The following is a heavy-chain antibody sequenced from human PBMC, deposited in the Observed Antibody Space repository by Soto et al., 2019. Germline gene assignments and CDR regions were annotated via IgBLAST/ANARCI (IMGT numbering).Heavy chain of an antibody. CDR2: ISHSGRI. Sequence: QVQLQQWGAGLLKPSETLSLTCAVYGGSVSSGSYYWSWIRQPPGKGLEWIAEISHSGRIHFNPSLKSRFTISVDTSKYQFSLKMSCVTAAYTALYYCARVERGTATTVVDAFDIWCQGTMVTVSS. CDR1: GGSVSSGSYY. J-gene: IGHJ3*02. D-gene: IGHD1-1*01. V-gene: IGHV4-34*01. CDR3: ARVERGTATTVVDAFDI.